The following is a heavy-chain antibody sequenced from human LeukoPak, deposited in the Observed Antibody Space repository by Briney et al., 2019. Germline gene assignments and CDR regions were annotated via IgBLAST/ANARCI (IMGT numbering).Heavy chain of an antibody. CDR3: ARSNYGGSSRYGY. J-gene: IGHJ4*02. V-gene: IGHV3-48*02. CDR2: ISSSSSSI. CDR1: GFTLSMYS. Sequence: QTGGSLRLSCAASGFTLSMYSMSWVRQPPGKGLEWVSYISSSSSSIQYADSVKGRFTISRDSAKNSLYLQMNSLRDEDTAIYYCARSNYGGSSRYGYWGQGTLVTVSS. D-gene: IGHD2-21*01.